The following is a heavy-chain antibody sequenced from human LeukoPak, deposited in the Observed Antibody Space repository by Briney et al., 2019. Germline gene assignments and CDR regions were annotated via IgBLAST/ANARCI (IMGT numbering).Heavy chain of an antibody. J-gene: IGHJ4*02. CDR2: IYYSGST. V-gene: IGHV4-59*01. CDR1: GGSFSSYY. Sequence: PSETLSLTCTVSGGSFSSYYWSWIRQPPGKGLVWIGYIYYSGSTNYNPSLKSRVTISVDTSKNQFSLKLSSVTAADTDVYYCARDGGSYDILSGYYSWCHFDCWGQGTLVTVSS. CDR3: ARDGGSYDILSGYYSWCHFDC. D-gene: IGHD3-9*01.